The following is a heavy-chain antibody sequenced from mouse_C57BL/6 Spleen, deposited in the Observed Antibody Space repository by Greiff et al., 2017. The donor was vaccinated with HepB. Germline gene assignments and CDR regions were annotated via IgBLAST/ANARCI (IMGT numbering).Heavy chain of an antibody. J-gene: IGHJ4*01. CDR2: INPSTGGT. CDR3: ARWIGGYAMDY. D-gene: IGHD2-14*01. Sequence: EVQLQQSGPELVKPGASVKISCKASGYSFTGYYMNWVKQSPEKSLEWIGEINPSTGGTTYNQKFKAKATLTVDKSSSTAYMQLKSLTSEDSAVYYCARWIGGYAMDYWGQGTSVTVSS. CDR1: GYSFTGYY. V-gene: IGHV1-42*01.